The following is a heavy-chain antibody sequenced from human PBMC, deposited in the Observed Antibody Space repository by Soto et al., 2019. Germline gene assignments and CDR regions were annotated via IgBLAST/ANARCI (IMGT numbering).Heavy chain of an antibody. V-gene: IGHV3-15*01. CDR3: TTAGSHYYDSSGYYLDY. D-gene: IGHD3-22*01. CDR2: IKSKTDGGTT. Sequence: LRLSCAASGFTFSNAWMSWVRQAPGKGLEWVGRIKSKTDGGTTDYAAPVKGRFTISRDDSKNTLYLQMNGLKTEDTAVYYCTTAGSHYYDSSGYYLDYWGQGTLVTVSS. J-gene: IGHJ4*02. CDR1: GFTFSNAW.